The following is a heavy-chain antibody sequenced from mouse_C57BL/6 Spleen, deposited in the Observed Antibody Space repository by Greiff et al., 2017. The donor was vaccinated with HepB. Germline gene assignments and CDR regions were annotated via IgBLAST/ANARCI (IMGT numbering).Heavy chain of an antibody. V-gene: IGHV1-52*01. CDR1: GYTFTSYW. J-gene: IGHJ2*01. CDR2: IDPSDSET. Sequence: QVQLQQPGAELVRPGSSVKLSCKASGYTFTSYWMHWVKQRPIQGLEWIGNIDPSDSETHYNQKFKDKATLTVDKSSSTAYMQLSSLTSEDSAVYYCARFSYSGSSPYYFDYWGQGTTLTVSS. D-gene: IGHD1-1*01. CDR3: ARFSYSGSSPYYFDY.